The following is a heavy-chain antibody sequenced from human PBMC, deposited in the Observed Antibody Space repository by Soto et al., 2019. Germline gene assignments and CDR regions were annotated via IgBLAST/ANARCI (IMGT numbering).Heavy chain of an antibody. D-gene: IGHD3-22*01. Sequence: HPGGSLRLSCAASGFTFSSYEMNWVRQAPGKGLEWVSYISSSGSTIYYADSVKGRFTISRDNAKNSLYLQMNSLRAENTAVYYCARCPKPESSGTPGYFDYWGQGTLVTVSS. CDR1: GFTFSSYE. CDR2: ISSSGSTI. CDR3: ARCPKPESSGTPGYFDY. J-gene: IGHJ4*02. V-gene: IGHV3-48*03.